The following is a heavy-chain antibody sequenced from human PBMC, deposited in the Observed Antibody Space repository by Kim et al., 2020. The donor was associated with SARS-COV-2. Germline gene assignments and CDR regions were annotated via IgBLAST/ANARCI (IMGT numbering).Heavy chain of an antibody. CDR3: ARDRIVVVVAATHRTTRSNGMDV. CDR1: GGSISSGGYY. J-gene: IGHJ6*02. CDR2: IYYSGST. D-gene: IGHD2-15*01. Sequence: SETLSLTCTVSGGSISSGGYYWSWIRQHPGKGLEWIGYIYYSGSTYYNPSLKSRVTISVDTSKNQFSLKLSSVTAADTAVYYCARDRIVVVVAATHRTTRSNGMDVWGQGTTVTVSS. V-gene: IGHV4-31*03.